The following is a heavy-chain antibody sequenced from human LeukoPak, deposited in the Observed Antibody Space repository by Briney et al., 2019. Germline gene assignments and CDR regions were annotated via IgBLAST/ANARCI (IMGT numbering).Heavy chain of an antibody. CDR1: GYTFTSYY. J-gene: IGHJ6*03. Sequence: ASVKVSCKASGYTFTSYYMHWVRQAPGQGLEWMGIINPSGGSTSYAQKFQGRVTMTRDPSTSTVYMELSSLRSEDTAVYYCARDRTIHTVTTSSYYYMDVWGKGATVTVSS. CDR3: ARDRTIHTVTTSSYYYMDV. V-gene: IGHV1-46*01. CDR2: INPSGGST. D-gene: IGHD4-17*01.